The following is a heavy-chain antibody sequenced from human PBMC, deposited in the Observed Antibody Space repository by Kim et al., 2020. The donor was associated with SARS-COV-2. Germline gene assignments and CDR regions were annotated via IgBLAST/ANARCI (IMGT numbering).Heavy chain of an antibody. CDR3: ARDRDTAGRYSWFDP. CDR1: GFTFRGFG. J-gene: IGHJ5*02. CDR2: VYYDGSRS. D-gene: IGHD2-8*02. Sequence: GGSLRLSCATSGFTFRGFGIHWVRLSPKKGLEWVAAVYYDGSRSVYADSVKGRFAVSKDFSNNMVYLQMNSLRVEDTAVYYCARDRDTAGRYSWFDPWGQGPLVTVSS. V-gene: IGHV3-33*01.